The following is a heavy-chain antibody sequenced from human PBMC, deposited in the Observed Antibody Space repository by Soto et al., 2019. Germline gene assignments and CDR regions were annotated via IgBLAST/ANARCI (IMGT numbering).Heavy chain of an antibody. CDR3: ARVSPGDYMDV. CDR1: GFTFSSYW. Sequence: EVQLVESGGGLVQPGGSLRLSCAASGFTFSSYWMSWVRQAPGKGLEWVANIKQDGSEKYYVDSVKGRFTISRDNAKNSLYLQMNGLRAEDTAVYYCARVSPGDYMDVWGKGTTVTVSS. D-gene: IGHD7-27*01. CDR2: IKQDGSEK. V-gene: IGHV3-7*01. J-gene: IGHJ6*03.